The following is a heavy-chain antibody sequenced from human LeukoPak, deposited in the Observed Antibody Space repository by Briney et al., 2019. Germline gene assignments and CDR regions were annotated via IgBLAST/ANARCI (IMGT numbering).Heavy chain of an antibody. J-gene: IGHJ4*02. D-gene: IGHD2-15*01. CDR3: AKEPSSSPYCSGGSCYFDY. Sequence: GASVKVSCKASGYTFTGYYMHWVRQAPGQGLEWMGWINPNSGGTNYAQKFQGRVTMTRDTSISTAYMELSRLRSDDTAVYYCAKEPSSSPYCSGGSCYFDYWGQGTLVTVSS. CDR2: INPNSGGT. V-gene: IGHV1-2*02. CDR1: GYTFTGYY.